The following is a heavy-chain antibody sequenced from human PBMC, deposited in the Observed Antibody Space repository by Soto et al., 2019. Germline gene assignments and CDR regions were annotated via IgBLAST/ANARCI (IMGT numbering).Heavy chain of an antibody. CDR1: GFTFSSYW. CDR3: ARGAGWESDY. D-gene: IGHD1-26*01. Sequence: EVQLVESGGGLVQPGGSLRLSCAASGFTFSSYWMSWVRQAPGMGLEWLAIIKKDGSETHYVDTVKGRFTISRDNAKNSLFLQMTSLRTDDTAVYYCARGAGWESDYWGQGTLVTVSS. J-gene: IGHJ4*02. CDR2: IKKDGSET. V-gene: IGHV3-7*03.